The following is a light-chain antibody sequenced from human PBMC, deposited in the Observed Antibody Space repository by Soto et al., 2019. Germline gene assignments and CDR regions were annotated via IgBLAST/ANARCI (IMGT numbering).Light chain of an antibody. CDR3: CSYAGSYRGV. CDR1: SSDVGGYNY. V-gene: IGLV2-11*01. CDR2: DVS. Sequence: QSVLTQPRSVSGSPGQSVTISCTGTSSDVGGYNYVSWYQQHPGKAPKLMIYDVSKRPSGVPDRFSGSKSGNTASLTISGLQDEDEADYYCCSYAGSYRGVFGTGTKVTVL. J-gene: IGLJ1*01.